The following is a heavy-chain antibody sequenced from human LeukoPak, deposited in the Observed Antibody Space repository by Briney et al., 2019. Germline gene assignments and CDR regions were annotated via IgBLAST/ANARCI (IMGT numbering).Heavy chain of an antibody. CDR1: GFTFSSYA. D-gene: IGHD6-6*01. J-gene: IGHJ6*02. V-gene: IGHV3-7*01. CDR3: ARESGIAARGDYYYYGMDV. CDR2: IKQDGSEK. Sequence: GGSLRLSCAASGFTFSSYAMSWVRQAPGKGLEWVANIKQDGSEKYYVDSVKGRFTISRDNAKNSLYLQMNSLRAEDTAVYYCARESGIAARGDYYYYGMDVWGQGTTVTVSS.